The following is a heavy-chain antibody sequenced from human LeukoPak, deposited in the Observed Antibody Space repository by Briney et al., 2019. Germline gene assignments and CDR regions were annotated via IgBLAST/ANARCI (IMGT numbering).Heavy chain of an antibody. D-gene: IGHD5-24*01. CDR2: IYYSGST. Sequence: SETLSLTCTVSGGSISSYYWSWIRQPPGKGLEWIGYIYYSGSTNYNPSLKSRVTISVDTSKNQFSLKLSSVTAADTAVYYCAREGDGYNPYGWFDPWGQGTLVTVSS. J-gene: IGHJ5*02. CDR1: GGSISSYY. V-gene: IGHV4-59*01. CDR3: AREGDGYNPYGWFDP.